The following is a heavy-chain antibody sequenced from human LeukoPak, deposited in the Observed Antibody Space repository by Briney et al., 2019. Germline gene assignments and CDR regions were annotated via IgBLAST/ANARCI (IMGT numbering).Heavy chain of an antibody. CDR3: ARDWYDC. CDR1: GFTFSNYA. CDR2: IGDNNIFTGRFT. J-gene: IGHJ5*01. Sequence: PGESLRLSCAASGFTFSNYAMIWVRQAPGKGLEWVSVIGDNNIFTGRFTYYAESVKGRFTISRDNSRGTVDLQMNNLRVEDTAVYYCARDWYDCWGQGTQVTVSS. V-gene: IGHV3-23*01.